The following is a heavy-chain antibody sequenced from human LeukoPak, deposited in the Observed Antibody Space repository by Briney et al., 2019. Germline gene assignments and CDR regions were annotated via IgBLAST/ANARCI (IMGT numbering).Heavy chain of an antibody. D-gene: IGHD3-16*01. CDR2: ISGSGGST. CDR1: GFTFSSYA. CDR3: AKGDRGPYGRFGDY. J-gene: IGHJ4*02. Sequence: GGSLRLSCAASGFTFSSYAMSWVRQAPGKGLEWVSAISGSGGSTYYADSVKGRFTISRDNSKNTLYLQMNSLRAEDTAVYYCAKGDRGPYGRFGDYWGQGTLVTVSS. V-gene: IGHV3-23*01.